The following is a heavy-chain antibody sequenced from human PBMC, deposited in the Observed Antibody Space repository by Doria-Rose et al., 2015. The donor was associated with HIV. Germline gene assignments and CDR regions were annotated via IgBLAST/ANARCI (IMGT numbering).Heavy chain of an antibody. Sequence: SGPVLVKPTETPTLTCTVSGVSLSSPGMGVSWIRQPPGKALEWLATIFSDDDRSYKTSLKSRLTISRRTSKSQVILTMTDMDPVDTATYYCARIKSSRWYHKYYFDFWGQGTLVIVSA. CDR2: IFSDDDR. CDR3: ARIKSSRWYHKYYFDF. D-gene: IGHD6-13*01. CDR1: GVSLSSPGMG. J-gene: IGHJ4*02. V-gene: IGHV2-26*01.